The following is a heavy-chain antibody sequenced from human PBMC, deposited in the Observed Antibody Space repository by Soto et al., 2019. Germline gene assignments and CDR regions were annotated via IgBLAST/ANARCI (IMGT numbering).Heavy chain of an antibody. CDR3: ARQVYSSSWYWFHP. D-gene: IGHD6-13*01. Sequence: ASVKVSCKASGYTFTSYGISWVRQAPGQGLEWMGWISAYNGNTNYAQKLQGRVTMTTDTSTSTAYMELRSLRSDDTAVYYCARQVYSSSWYWFHPWGQGTLVTASS. CDR2: ISAYNGNT. CDR1: GYTFTSYG. V-gene: IGHV1-18*01. J-gene: IGHJ5*02.